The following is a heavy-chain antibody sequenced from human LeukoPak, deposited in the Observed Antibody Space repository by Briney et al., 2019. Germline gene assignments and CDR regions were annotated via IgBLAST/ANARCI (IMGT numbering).Heavy chain of an antibody. CDR3: ARHDAGIAARPFDN. J-gene: IGHJ4*02. D-gene: IGHD6-6*01. Sequence: SETLSLTCTVSGGSISTYYWSWIRRPPGKGLEWIAYIHASGPTHYNPSLKGRITISVDTSKNQFSLKLSSVTAADTAVYYCARHDAGIAARPFDNWGQGTLVTVSS. V-gene: IGHV4-4*09. CDR2: IHASGPT. CDR1: GGSISTYY.